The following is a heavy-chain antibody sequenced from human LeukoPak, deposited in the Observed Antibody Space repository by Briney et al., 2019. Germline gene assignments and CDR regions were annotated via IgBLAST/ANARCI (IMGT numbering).Heavy chain of an antibody. V-gene: IGHV4-4*07. CDR2: IYTSGST. J-gene: IGHJ4*02. Sequence: SETLSLTCTVSGGSISSYYWSWIRQPAGKGLEWIGRIYTSGSTNYNPSLKSRVTMSVDTSKNQFSLKLSSVTAADTAVYYCARDASGYGYGHFDYWGQGTLVTVSS. D-gene: IGHD5-18*01. CDR3: ARDASGYGYGHFDY. CDR1: GGSISSYY.